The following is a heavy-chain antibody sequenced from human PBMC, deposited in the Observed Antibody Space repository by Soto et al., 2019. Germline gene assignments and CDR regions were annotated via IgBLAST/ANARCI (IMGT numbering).Heavy chain of an antibody. Sequence: ETLSLTCTVSGGSISSYYWSWIRQPLGKGLEWIGYIYYTGNTNYNPSLKSRVTISVDTSKNQFSLKLSSVTAADTAVYYCAVGRGFCISTSCPGSDYFDYWGQGTLVTVSS. J-gene: IGHJ4*02. CDR2: IYYTGNT. V-gene: IGHV4-59*01. D-gene: IGHD2-2*01. CDR3: AVGRGFCISTSCPGSDYFDY. CDR1: GGSISSYY.